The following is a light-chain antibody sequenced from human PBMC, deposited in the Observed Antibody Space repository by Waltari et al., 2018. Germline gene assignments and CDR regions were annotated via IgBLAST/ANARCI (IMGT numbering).Light chain of an antibody. CDR3: QSTDSSSTYTV. V-gene: IGLV3-25*03. CDR2: KDT. CDR1: PLPKFY. Sequence: SYDLTQPPSLSVSPGQTATIDCSGEPLPKFYAYWYQQKPGQAPLLVISKDTERPSGIPERFSGSSSGTTVTLTISGVRAEDEGDYYCQSTDSSSTYTVFGGGTKLTVL. J-gene: IGLJ3*02.